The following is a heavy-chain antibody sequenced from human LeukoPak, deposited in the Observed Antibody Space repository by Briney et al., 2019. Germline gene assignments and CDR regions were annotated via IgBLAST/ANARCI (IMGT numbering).Heavy chain of an antibody. CDR1: RFSFSNYG. CDR2: FSGSCGST. CDR3: AKAGVYHDYCPDS. J-gene: IGHJ4*02. D-gene: IGHD2/OR15-2a*01. Sequence: GGSLRLSCGACRFSFSNYGMSWVRQAPGKGLAWVSGFSGSCGSTYYADYVKGRFTISRDNSKNTLYLEMNSLRSEDTAVYYCAKAGVYHDYCPDSWGQGTLVTVPS. V-gene: IGHV3-23*01.